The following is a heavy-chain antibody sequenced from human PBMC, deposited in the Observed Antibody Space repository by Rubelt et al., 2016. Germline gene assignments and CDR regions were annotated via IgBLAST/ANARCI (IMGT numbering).Heavy chain of an antibody. CDR1: SSYG. CDR3: ARGLAPDVYYYYGMDV. D-gene: IGHD2-21*01. J-gene: IGHJ6*02. V-gene: IGHV3-33*05. Sequence: SSYGMHWVRQAPGKGLEWVAVISYDGSNKYFADSVKGRFTISRDNSKNTLYLQMNSLRAEDTAVYFCARGLAPDVYYYYGMDVWGQGTTVTVSS. CDR2: ISYDGSNK.